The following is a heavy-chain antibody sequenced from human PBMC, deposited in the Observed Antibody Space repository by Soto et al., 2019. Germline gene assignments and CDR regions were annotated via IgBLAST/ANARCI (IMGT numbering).Heavy chain of an antibody. V-gene: IGHV4-34*01. D-gene: IGHD2-2*01. CDR2: INHSGST. Sequence: QVQLQQWGAGLLKPSETLSLTYAVYGGSFSGYYWSWIRQPPGKGLEWIGEINHSGSTNYNPSLKSRVTISVDTSKNQFSLKLSSVTAADTAVYYCARMPTPRTLTNYYYYYMDVWGKGTTVTVSS. CDR3: ARMPTPRTLTNYYYYYMDV. J-gene: IGHJ6*03. CDR1: GGSFSGYY.